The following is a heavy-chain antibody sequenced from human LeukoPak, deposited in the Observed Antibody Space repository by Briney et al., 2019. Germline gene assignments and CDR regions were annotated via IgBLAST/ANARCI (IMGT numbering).Heavy chain of an antibody. J-gene: IGHJ4*02. CDR3: ARVFYCSGGICYLNS. V-gene: IGHV1-2*02. Sequence: ASDKVSCKASGYTFTRYYIHWVRQAPGRGLEWMGWINPNSGGTRYAQTLQGTVTMTRDPSITTAYMELSGLRFDDTAVYYCARVFYCSGGICYLNSWGQGTLVTVSS. CDR1: GYTFTRYY. D-gene: IGHD2-8*02. CDR2: INPNSGGT.